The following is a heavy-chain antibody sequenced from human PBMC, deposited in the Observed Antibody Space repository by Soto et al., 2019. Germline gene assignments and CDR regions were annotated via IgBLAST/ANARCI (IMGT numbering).Heavy chain of an antibody. Sequence: SETLSLTCAVYGGSFSGYYWSWIRQPPGKGLEWIGEINHSGSTNYNPSLKSRVTISVDTSKNQFSLKLSSVTAADTAVYYCARGLYYYGSGTVWFDPWGQGNLVT. J-gene: IGHJ5*02. CDR3: ARGLYYYGSGTVWFDP. CDR2: INHSGST. V-gene: IGHV4-34*01. D-gene: IGHD3-10*01. CDR1: GGSFSGYY.